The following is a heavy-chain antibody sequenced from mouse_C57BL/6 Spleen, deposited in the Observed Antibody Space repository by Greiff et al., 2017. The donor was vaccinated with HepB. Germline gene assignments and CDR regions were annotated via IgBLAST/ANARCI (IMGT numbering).Heavy chain of an antibody. Sequence: EVKLMESGGGLVQPGGSLSLSCAASGFTFTDYYMSWVRQPPGKALEWLGFIRNKANGYTTEYSASVKGRFTISRDNSQSILYLQMNALRAEDSATYYCARSLNWDYWGQGTTLTVSS. CDR1: GFTFTDYY. D-gene: IGHD4-1*02. V-gene: IGHV7-3*01. CDR3: ARSLNWDY. CDR2: IRNKANGYTT. J-gene: IGHJ2*01.